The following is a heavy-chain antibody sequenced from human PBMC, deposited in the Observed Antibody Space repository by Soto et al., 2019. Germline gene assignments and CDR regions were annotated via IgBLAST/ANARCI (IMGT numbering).Heavy chain of an antibody. CDR2: ISAYTGDA. D-gene: IGHD1-20*01. Sequence: QVQLVQSAAEVKKPGASVKVSCKASGYTFADYAITWVRQAPGQGLEWMGWISAYTGDAFYAQRFQGRLTMTTDRTTSTGYMELRSLRSDDTADYFCAIGVGISGTEGPGDDHWGQGTRVTVSS. CDR3: AIGVGISGTEGPGDDH. V-gene: IGHV1-18*04. CDR1: GYTFADYA. J-gene: IGHJ4*02.